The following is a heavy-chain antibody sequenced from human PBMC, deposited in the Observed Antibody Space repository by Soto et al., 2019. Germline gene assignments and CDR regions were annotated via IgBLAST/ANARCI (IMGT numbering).Heavy chain of an antibody. CDR1: GGTFSSYA. J-gene: IGHJ5*02. CDR2: TIPIFGTA. V-gene: IGHV1-69*13. D-gene: IGHD1-7*01. Sequence: SVKVSCNASGGTFSSYAISWVRQAPGQGLEWMGGTIPIFGTANYAQKFQGRVTITADESTSTAYMELSSLRSEDTAVYYCARDSGKLELLNWFDPWGQGTLVTVSS. CDR3: ARDSGKLELLNWFDP.